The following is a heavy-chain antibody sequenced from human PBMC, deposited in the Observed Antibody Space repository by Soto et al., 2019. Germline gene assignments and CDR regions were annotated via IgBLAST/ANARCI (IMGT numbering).Heavy chain of an antibody. CDR2: ISYDGSNK. Sequence: QVLLVESGGGVVQPGRSLRLSCAASGFTFSSYAMHWVRQAPGKGLEWVAVISYDGSNKYYADSVKGRFTISRDNSKNTLYLQMNSLRAEDTAVYYCARERQFTYIPAGPAFDYWGQGTLVTVSS. J-gene: IGHJ4*02. V-gene: IGHV3-30-3*01. CDR3: ARERQFTYIPAGPAFDY. CDR1: GFTFSSYA. D-gene: IGHD1-20*01.